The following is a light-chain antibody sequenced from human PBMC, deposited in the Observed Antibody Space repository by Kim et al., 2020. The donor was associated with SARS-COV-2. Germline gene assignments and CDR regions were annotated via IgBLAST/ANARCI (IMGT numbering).Light chain of an antibody. V-gene: IGLV1-51*01. CDR2: DNT. J-gene: IGLJ2*01. CDR1: SSNIGNNY. Sequence: QSALTQPPSASAAPGQKVTISCSGSSSNIGNNYVFWYQQLPVTAPKHLIYDNTKRPSGIPDGFSGSKSGTSATLGITGLQTGDEADYYCGTWDSSPLFGGGTQLTVL. CDR3: GTWDSSPL.